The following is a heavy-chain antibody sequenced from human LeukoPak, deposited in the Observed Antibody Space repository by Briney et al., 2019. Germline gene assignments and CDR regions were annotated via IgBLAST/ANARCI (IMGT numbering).Heavy chain of an antibody. D-gene: IGHD4-23*01. J-gene: IGHJ4*02. Sequence: PSETLSLTCTVSGGSISSDGYYWSWIRQHPGKGLEWIGYIYYSGSTYYNPSLKSRVTISVDTSKNQFSLKLSSVTAADTAVYYCARGSYGGKGAVDYWGQGTLVTVSS. CDR3: ARGSYGGKGAVDY. CDR1: GGSISSDGYY. V-gene: IGHV4-31*03. CDR2: IYYSGST.